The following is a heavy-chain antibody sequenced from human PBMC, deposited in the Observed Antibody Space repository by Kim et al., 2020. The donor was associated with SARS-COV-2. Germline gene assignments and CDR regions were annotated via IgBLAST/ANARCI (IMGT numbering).Heavy chain of an antibody. V-gene: IGHV3-7*03. CDR1: GFTFSSYW. CDR3: ARYTYFDWLLSPDFDY. J-gene: IGHJ4*02. CDR2: IKQDGSEK. Sequence: GGSLRLSCAASGFTFSSYWMSWVRQAPGKGLEWVANIKQDGSEKYYVDSVKGRFTISRDNAKNSLYLQMNSLRAEDTAVYYCARYTYFDWLLSPDFDYWGQGTLVTVSS. D-gene: IGHD3-9*01.